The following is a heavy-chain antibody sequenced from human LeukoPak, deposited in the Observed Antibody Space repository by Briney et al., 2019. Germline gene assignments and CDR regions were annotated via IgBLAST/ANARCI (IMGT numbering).Heavy chain of an antibody. V-gene: IGHV3-30*18. CDR3: AKDQRGDILTGSPFDY. CDR2: ISYDGNNN. Sequence: QPGGSLRLSCAASGFTFSRYGMHWVRQAPGRGLEWVALISYDGNNNYYADSVKGRFTISRDNSKNTPYLQMNSLRAEDTAVYFCAKDQRGDILTGSPFDYWGQGTPVTVSS. J-gene: IGHJ4*02. CDR1: GFTFSRYG. D-gene: IGHD3-9*01.